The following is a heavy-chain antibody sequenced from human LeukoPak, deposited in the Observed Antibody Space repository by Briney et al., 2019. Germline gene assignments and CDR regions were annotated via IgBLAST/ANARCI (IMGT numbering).Heavy chain of an antibody. CDR2: IYYSGST. D-gene: IGHD6-19*01. V-gene: IGHV4-39*01. Sequence: SETLSLTCTVSGGSISSSSYYWGWIRQPPGKGLEWIGSIYYSGSTYYNPSLKSRVTISVDTSKNQFSLKLSSVTAADTAVYYCAYSSGFLRWFDPWGQGILVTVSS. CDR3: AYSSGFLRWFDP. J-gene: IGHJ5*02. CDR1: GGSISSSSYY.